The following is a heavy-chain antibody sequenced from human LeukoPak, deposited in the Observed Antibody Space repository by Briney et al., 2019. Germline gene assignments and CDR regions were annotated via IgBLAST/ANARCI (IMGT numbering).Heavy chain of an antibody. V-gene: IGHV4-39*07. CDR2: IYSRGST. J-gene: IGHJ4*02. CDR1: GGSISSSNYY. CDR3: ARGEDFERYYLAY. Sequence: SETLSLTCIVSGGSISSSNYYWGWIRQSPGKGLEWIGSIYSRGSTYYNPSLKSRVIVSSDMSKNQFSLMLNSVTAADTAVYYCARGEDFERYYLAYWGQGTLVTVSS. D-gene: IGHD3-9*01.